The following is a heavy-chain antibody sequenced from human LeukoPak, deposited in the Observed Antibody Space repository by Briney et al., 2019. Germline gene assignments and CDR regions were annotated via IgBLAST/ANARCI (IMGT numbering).Heavy chain of an antibody. CDR2: IYYSGST. D-gene: IGHD5-18*01. Sequence: SETLSLTCTVSGGSISSSSYYWGWIRQPPGKGLEWIGSIYYSGSTYYNPSLKSRVTISVDTSKNQFSLKLSSVTAADTAVYYCARLGRGYSYGRYNWLDPWGQGTLVTVSS. V-gene: IGHV4-39*01. CDR1: GGSISSSSYY. CDR3: ARLGRGYSYGRYNWLDP. J-gene: IGHJ5*02.